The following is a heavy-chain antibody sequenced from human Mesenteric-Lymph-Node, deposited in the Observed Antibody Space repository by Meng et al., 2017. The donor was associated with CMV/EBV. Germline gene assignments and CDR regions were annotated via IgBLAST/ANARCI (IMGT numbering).Heavy chain of an antibody. CDR3: ARDRRLLWFGELHNTPEH. D-gene: IGHD3-10*01. V-gene: IGHV1-2*06. Sequence: TFTGCYLRWVRQAPGQGLGWMRRINPNSGGTNYAQKFQGRVTLARDTSISTACMGLGRLRSDDTAVYYCARDRRLLWFGELHNTPEHWGQGTLVTVSS. CDR2: INPNSGGT. J-gene: IGHJ1*01. CDR1: TFTGCY.